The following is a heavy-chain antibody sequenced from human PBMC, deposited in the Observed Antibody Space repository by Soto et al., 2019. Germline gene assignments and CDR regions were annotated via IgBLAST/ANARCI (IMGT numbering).Heavy chain of an antibody. Sequence: GGSLRLSCAASGFTFSSYAMHWVRQAPGKGLEWVAVISYDGSNKYYADSVKGRFTISRDNSKNTLYLQMNSLRAEDTAVYYCARDLAVAGRGKDNYYYGMDVWAQGTTVTVSS. D-gene: IGHD6-19*01. V-gene: IGHV3-30-3*01. CDR3: ARDLAVAGRGKDNYYYGMDV. J-gene: IGHJ6*02. CDR1: GFTFSSYA. CDR2: ISYDGSNK.